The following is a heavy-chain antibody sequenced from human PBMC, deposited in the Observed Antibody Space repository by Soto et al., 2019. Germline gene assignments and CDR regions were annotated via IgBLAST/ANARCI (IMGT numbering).Heavy chain of an antibody. Sequence: VASVKVSCKASGGTFSSYAISWVRQAPGQGLEWMGGIIPIFGTANYAQKFQGRVTITADESTSTAYMELSSLRSEDTAVYYCAREAIVVVPAAISTDAYYYYYGMDVWGQGTTVTVYS. J-gene: IGHJ6*02. CDR3: AREAIVVVPAAISTDAYYYYYGMDV. CDR1: GGTFSSYA. D-gene: IGHD2-2*01. V-gene: IGHV1-69*13. CDR2: IIPIFGTA.